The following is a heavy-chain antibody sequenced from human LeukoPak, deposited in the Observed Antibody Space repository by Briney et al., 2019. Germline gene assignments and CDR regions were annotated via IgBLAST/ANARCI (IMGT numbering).Heavy chain of an antibody. CDR2: IYYSGST. CDR3: ARGGAYHYDFWSGPFVRWFDP. D-gene: IGHD3-3*01. V-gene: IGHV4-31*03. CDR1: GGSISSGGYY. Sequence: SETLSLTCTVSGGSISSGGYYWSWIHQHPGKGLEWIGYIYYSGSTYYNPSLKSRVTISVDTSKNQFSLKLSSVTAADTAVYYCARGGAYHYDFWSGPFVRWFDPWGQGTLVTVSS. J-gene: IGHJ5*02.